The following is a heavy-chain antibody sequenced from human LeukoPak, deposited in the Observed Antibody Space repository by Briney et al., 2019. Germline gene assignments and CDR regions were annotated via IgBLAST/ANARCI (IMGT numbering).Heavy chain of an antibody. CDR2: LYSGGTT. CDR3: TTAPRVSCSGALCYPYDS. V-gene: IGHV3-53*01. D-gene: IGHD2-15*01. Sequence: QPGGSLSLSCAASGLTFSSHGWNWIRQPPGKGLEWVGVLYSGGTTYYAPSVKGRVTISVDKSKNPLFLQMNSVSAADTAIYYCTTAPRVSCSGALCYPYDSWGQGTLVTVSS. CDR1: GLTFSSHG. J-gene: IGHJ5*01.